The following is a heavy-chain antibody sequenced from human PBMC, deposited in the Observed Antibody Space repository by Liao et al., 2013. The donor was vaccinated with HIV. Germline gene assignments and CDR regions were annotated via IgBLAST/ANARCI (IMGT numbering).Heavy chain of an antibody. Sequence: QVQLQESGPGLVKPSETLSLTCTVSGGSMGAYSWNWIRQPAGKALEWLGRIFTDGSTNYNLSLKSRVTMSIDKSKTQFSLKLNSVTAADTALYYCAREGLMVYAQGAFDIWAKGHGHR. V-gene: IGHV4-4*07. CDR2: IFTDGST. CDR3: AREGLMVYAQGAFDI. CDR1: GGSMGAYS. J-gene: IGHJ3*02. D-gene: IGHD2-8*01.